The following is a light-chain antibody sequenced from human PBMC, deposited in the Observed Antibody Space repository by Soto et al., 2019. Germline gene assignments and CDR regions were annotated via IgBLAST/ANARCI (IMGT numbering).Light chain of an antibody. CDR1: QSVSSSY. V-gene: IGKV3D-7*01. CDR3: QQLNGFPPIT. Sequence: EIVLTQSPGTLSLSPGERATLSCRASQSVSSSYLAWYRQPPGEAPELLIYGAYTLQSGVPRRFSGAGSGTEFSLTISGLQPEDFAIYYCQQLNGFPPITFGQGTRVDIK. CDR2: GAY. J-gene: IGKJ5*01.